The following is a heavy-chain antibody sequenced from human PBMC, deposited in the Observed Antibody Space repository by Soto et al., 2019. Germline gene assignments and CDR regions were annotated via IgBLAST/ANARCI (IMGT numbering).Heavy chain of an antibody. CDR3: AGMPYTSGLRFDP. V-gene: IGHV4-30-2*01. D-gene: IGHD6-19*01. J-gene: IGHJ5*02. CDR2: IYRSGVT. CDR1: GDSSSTSTYS. Sequence: PSETLSLTFSFSGDSSSTSTYSGSWIRQPPGKALEWVGFIYRSGVTSYNPSLKSRVSTSLDTSNNQCSLKLGSVTAADTAVYYCAGMPYTSGLRFDPWGRGTLVNVSS.